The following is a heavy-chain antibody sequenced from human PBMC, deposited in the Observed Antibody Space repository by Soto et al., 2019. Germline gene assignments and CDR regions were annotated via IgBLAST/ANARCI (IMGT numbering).Heavy chain of an antibody. CDR2: ISTYSGDT. J-gene: IGHJ5*02. CDR3: ARRHGPTTSETWIEP. D-gene: IGHD5-12*01. Sequence: QVHLVQSGVEVKTPGASVKVSCQASGYTFFTYDISWVRQAPGQGLEWMGWISTYSGDTKYAQKFQGRVTMTTDTSMTTAYLELWSLRSVDTAVYYCARRHGPTTSETWIEPWGQGTLVTVSS. CDR1: GYTFFTYD. V-gene: IGHV1-18*01.